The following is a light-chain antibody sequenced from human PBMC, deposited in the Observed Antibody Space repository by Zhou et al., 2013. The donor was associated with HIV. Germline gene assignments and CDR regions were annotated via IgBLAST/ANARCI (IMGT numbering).Light chain of an antibody. CDR2: GAS. Sequence: EIVLTQSPTTLSLSPGERATLSCRASQNVMYTYLNWYQHKPGQAPRLLIYGASSRATGIPDRFSGSGSETDFTLTITRLEPEDFAVYYCQLYGTSPKFTFGQGTKLEIK. V-gene: IGKV3-20*01. CDR3: QLYGTSPKFT. CDR1: QNVMYTY. J-gene: IGKJ2*01.